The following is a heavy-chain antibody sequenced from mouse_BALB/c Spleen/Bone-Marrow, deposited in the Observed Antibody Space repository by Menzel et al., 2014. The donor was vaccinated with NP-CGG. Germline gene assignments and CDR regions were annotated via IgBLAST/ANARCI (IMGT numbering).Heavy chain of an antibody. CDR3: ARIYYYGRDY. J-gene: IGHJ2*02. CDR2: INPSTGYT. Sequence: VQLQQSGAELAKPGASVKMSCKASGYTFTNYWMHWVKQRPGQGLEWIGYINPSTGYTEYNQKFKDKATLTADKSSSTAYVQLSSLTSEVSAVSSCARIYYYGRDYWVQGTSLTVSS. V-gene: IGHV1-7*01. CDR1: GYTFTNYW. D-gene: IGHD1-1*01.